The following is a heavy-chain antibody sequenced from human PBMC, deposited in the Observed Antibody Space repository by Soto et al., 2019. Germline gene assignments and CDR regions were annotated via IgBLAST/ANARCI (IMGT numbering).Heavy chain of an antibody. CDR1: GYTFTNYA. J-gene: IGHJ5*02. Sequence: ASVKVSCKASGYTFTNYAMHWVRQAPGQRLEWMGWINAGNGNTKYSQKFQGRVTITRDTSISTAYMELSYLTSEDTAVYYCSRLSKNRATRQGFDPWGQGTLVTVSS. CDR2: INAGNGNT. V-gene: IGHV1-3*01. CDR3: SRLSKNRATRQGFDP.